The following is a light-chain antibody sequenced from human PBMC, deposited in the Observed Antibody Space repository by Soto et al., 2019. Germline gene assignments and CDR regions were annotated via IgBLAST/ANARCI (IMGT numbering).Light chain of an antibody. V-gene: IGLV1-47*01. CDR2: RDN. Sequence: QSVLTQPPSASGTPGQRVTISCSGSSSNIGSNYVYWYQQLPGMVPKLLIYRDNQRPSGVPDRFSVSKSGTSASLTISGLRSEDEADYYCAAWDDSLSGLFGGGTKLTVL. CDR3: AAWDDSLSGL. J-gene: IGLJ2*01. CDR1: SSNIGSNY.